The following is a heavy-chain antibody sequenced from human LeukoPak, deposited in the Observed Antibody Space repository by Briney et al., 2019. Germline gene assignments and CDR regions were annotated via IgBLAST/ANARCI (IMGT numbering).Heavy chain of an antibody. CDR3: AREAAVAGKVDY. CDR2: INPSGGST. J-gene: IGHJ4*02. CDR1: GYTFTSYY. D-gene: IGHD6-19*01. Sequence: GASVKISCKASGYTFTSYYMHWVRQAPGQGLEWMGIINPSGGSTGYAQKFQGRVTMTRDTSTSTVYMELSSLRSEDTTVYYCAREAAVAGKVDYWGQGTLVTVSS. V-gene: IGHV1-46*01.